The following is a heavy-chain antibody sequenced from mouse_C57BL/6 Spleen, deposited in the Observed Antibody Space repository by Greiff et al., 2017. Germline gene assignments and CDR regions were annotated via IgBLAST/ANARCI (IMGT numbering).Heavy chain of an antibody. V-gene: IGHV1-67*01. CDR1: GYTFPDYA. CDR3: ARSLRRDYYAMDY. CDR2: ISTYYGDA. D-gene: IGHD1-2*01. Sequence: VHLVESGPELVRPGVSVKISCKGSGYTFPDYAMHWVKQSHAKSLEWIGVISTYYGDASYNQKFKDKATMTVDKSSSTAYMELARLTSEDSAVYYCARSLRRDYYAMDYWGQRTSVTVSS. J-gene: IGHJ4*01.